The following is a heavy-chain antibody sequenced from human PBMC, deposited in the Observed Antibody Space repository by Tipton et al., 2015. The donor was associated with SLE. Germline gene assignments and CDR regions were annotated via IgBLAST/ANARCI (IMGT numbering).Heavy chain of an antibody. D-gene: IGHD6-25*01. Sequence: GLVKPSETLSLTCAVSGYSISSGYYWGWIRQPPGKGLEWIGSIYHSGSTYYNPSLKSRVTISVDTSKNQFSLKLSSVTAADTAVYFCARQDLGRAATLTFDIWGLGTLVTVSS. V-gene: IGHV4-38-2*01. J-gene: IGHJ4*02. CDR1: GYSISSGYY. CDR2: IYHSGST. CDR3: ARQDLGRAATLTFDI.